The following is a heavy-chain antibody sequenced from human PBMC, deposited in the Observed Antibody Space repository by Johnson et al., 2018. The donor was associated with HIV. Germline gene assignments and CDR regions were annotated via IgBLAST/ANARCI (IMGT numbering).Heavy chain of an antibody. D-gene: IGHD5-18*01. V-gene: IGHV3-30*19. Sequence: QVQLVESGGGVVQPGRSLRLSCAASGFTFSSYGMHWVRQAPGQGLEWVAVISYAGSNKYYADSVKGRFTISRDNSKNTLYLQMNSLRAEDTAVYYCARAYSYGAFDIWGQGTRVTVST. CDR2: ISYAGSNK. J-gene: IGHJ3*02. CDR3: ARAYSYGAFDI. CDR1: GFTFSSYG.